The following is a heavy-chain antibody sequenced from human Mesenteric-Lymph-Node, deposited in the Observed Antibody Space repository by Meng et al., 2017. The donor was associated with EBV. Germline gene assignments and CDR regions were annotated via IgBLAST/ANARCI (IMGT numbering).Heavy chain of an antibody. V-gene: IGHV4-30-2*06. D-gene: IGHD4-17*01. CDR1: GGSISRGGYS. CDR2: VYQSGTT. CDR3: ARGTTVTRGDWFDT. Sequence: QLQLQESGPGLVKPSETLSLTCGVSGGSISRGGYSWTWIRQSPGKGLEWIGYVYQSGTTNYNPSLKSRVTISVDRSKNQFSLKLSSVTAADTAVYYCARGTTVTRGDWFDTWGQGTLVTVAS. J-gene: IGHJ5*02.